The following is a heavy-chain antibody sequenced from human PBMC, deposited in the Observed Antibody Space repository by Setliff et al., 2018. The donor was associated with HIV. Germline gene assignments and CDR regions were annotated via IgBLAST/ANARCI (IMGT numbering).Heavy chain of an antibody. D-gene: IGHD1-26*01. CDR1: GYTFTDNF. V-gene: IGHV1-2*02. J-gene: IGHJ1*01. CDR2: ISPNNGGT. CDR3: VRDYVRPGTVGTTSPLDN. Sequence: GASVKVSCKASGYTFTDNFLHWVRQAPGQGLEWMGWISPNNGGTRIQRNFRGRVTMTRDTSINTLTMVMNSLKAEDTAMYYCVRDYVRPGTVGTTSPLDNWGQGTLVTVSS.